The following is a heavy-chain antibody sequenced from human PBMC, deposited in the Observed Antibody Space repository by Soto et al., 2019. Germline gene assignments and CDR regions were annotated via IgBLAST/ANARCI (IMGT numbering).Heavy chain of an antibody. D-gene: IGHD1-26*01. CDR3: ARGYLWSWSYYVRYFEF. J-gene: IGHJ4*02. V-gene: IGHV1-46*03. Sequence: ASVKVSCKASGYTFTSYFMHWVRQAPGQGFEWMGIINPSGGTTAYAQKFQGRVTMTRDTSTSTVYMELSSLTSEDTAVYYCARGYLWSWSYYVRYFEFRGQGT. CDR2: INPSGGTT. CDR1: GYTFTSYF.